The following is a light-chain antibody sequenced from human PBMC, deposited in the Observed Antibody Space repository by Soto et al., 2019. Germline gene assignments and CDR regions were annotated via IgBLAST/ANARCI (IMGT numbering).Light chain of an antibody. CDR3: QQLNSYPVT. J-gene: IGKJ1*01. CDR1: QGISSY. Sequence: DIQLTQSPSFLSASVGDRVTITCRASQGISSYLAWYQQKPGKAPKLLIYAASTLQSGVPSRSSGSGSGTEFTLTISSLQPEDFATYYCQQLNSYPVTFGQGTKVEIK. CDR2: AAS. V-gene: IGKV1-9*01.